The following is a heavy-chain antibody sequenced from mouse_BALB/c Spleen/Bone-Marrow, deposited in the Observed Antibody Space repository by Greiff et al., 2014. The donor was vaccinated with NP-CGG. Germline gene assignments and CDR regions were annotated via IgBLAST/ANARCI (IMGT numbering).Heavy chain of an antibody. Sequence: EVQLQQSGPGLVKPSQTVSLTCTVTGISITTGNYRWSWIRQFPGNKLEWIGYIYYSGTITYNPSLTSRTTITRDTSKNQLFLEMNSLTAEDTATYYCARDGGLRGYAMDYWGQGTSVTVSS. J-gene: IGHJ4*01. CDR1: GISITTGNYR. D-gene: IGHD2-4*01. CDR2: IYYSGTI. CDR3: ARDGGLRGYAMDY. V-gene: IGHV3-5*02.